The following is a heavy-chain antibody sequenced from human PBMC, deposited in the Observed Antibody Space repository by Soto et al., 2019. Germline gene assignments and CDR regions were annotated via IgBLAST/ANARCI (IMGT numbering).Heavy chain of an antibody. Sequence: QVQMQESGPGLVKPSETLSLKCGVSGYSIRHGSHWGWFRQPPGKGLEWIGNFYPGGSTSYNPSLKSRVTISEDTSKKQFSLNVSSGTAADTAVYYWARFAGGTDYWGQGILVTVSS. CDR1: GYSIRHGSH. CDR3: ARFAGGTDY. V-gene: IGHV4-38-2*01. CDR2: FYPGGST. J-gene: IGHJ4*02. D-gene: IGHD1-1*01.